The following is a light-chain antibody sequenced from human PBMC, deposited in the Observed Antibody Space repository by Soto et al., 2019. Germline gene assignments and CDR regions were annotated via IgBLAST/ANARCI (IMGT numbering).Light chain of an antibody. Sequence: QSALTQTPSVSGSPGQSVTMSCTGTRYDVGGYNYVSWYQQHPGKAPKVIIYEVDKRPSGVPVRFTGSKSGYTASLTVSGLLAEDEADYYCCSSGGSPTYVFGTGTKLTVL. J-gene: IGLJ1*01. CDR2: EVD. CDR1: RYDVGGYNY. CDR3: CSSGGSPTYV. V-gene: IGLV2-8*01.